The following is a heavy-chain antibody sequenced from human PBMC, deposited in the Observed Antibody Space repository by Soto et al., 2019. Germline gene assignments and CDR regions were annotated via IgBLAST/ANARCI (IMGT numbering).Heavy chain of an antibody. CDR1: GYTFTGYY. J-gene: IGHJ5*02. CDR2: INPNSGGT. Sequence: ASVKVSCKASGYTFTGYYMHWVRQAPGQGLEWMGWINPNSGGTNYAQKFQGRVTITRDTSTSTAYMELSRLRSEDTAVYYCARAAIPRTITEYTSWFDPWGQGTLVTVSS. D-gene: IGHD5-18*01. CDR3: ARAAIPRTITEYTSWFDP. V-gene: IGHV1-2*02.